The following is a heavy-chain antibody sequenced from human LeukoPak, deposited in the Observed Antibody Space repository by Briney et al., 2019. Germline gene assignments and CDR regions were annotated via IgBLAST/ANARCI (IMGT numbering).Heavy chain of an antibody. J-gene: IGHJ4*02. V-gene: IGHV4-31*03. D-gene: IGHD5-18*01. Sequence: SETLSLTCTVSGGSSSSGGYYWSWIRQHPGKGLEWIGYIYYSGSTYYNPSLKSRITISIDTSKNQFSLKLSSVTAADTAVYYCARDMNGYSYIDYWGQGTLVTVSS. CDR3: ARDMNGYSYIDY. CDR2: IYYSGST. CDR1: GGSSSSGGYY.